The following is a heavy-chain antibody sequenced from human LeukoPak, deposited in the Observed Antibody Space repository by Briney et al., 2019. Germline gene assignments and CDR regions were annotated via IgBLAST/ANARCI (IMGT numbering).Heavy chain of an antibody. J-gene: IGHJ4*02. Sequence: GGSLRLSCAASGFTFSTYNMNWVRQAPGKGLEWVSSITSSSTYIYYADSVKGRFTISRDNAKNSLYLQMNSLRAEDTAVYYCARDARYSASYSDLDYWGQGTLVTVSS. CDR2: ITSSSTYI. CDR1: GFTFSTYN. D-gene: IGHD1-26*01. CDR3: ARDARYSASYSDLDY. V-gene: IGHV3-21*01.